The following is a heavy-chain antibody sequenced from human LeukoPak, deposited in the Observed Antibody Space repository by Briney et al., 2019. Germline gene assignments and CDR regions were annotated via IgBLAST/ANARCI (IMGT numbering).Heavy chain of an antibody. V-gene: IGHV3-30*02. CDR3: ARAGGYDYVWGSYRYGAFDI. D-gene: IGHD3-16*02. CDR2: IRYDGSNK. CDR1: GFTFSSYG. J-gene: IGHJ3*02. Sequence: GGSLRLSCAASGFTFSSYGMHWVRQAPGKGLEWVAFIRYDGSNKYYADSVKGRFTISRDNSKNTLYLQMNSLRAEDTAVYYCARAGGYDYVWGSYRYGAFDIWGQGTMVTVSS.